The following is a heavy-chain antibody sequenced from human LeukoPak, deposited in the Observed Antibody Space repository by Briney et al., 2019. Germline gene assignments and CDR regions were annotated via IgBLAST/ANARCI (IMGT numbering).Heavy chain of an antibody. D-gene: IGHD6-13*01. CDR2: IYYSGST. J-gene: IGHJ3*02. V-gene: IGHV4-30-4*08. CDR3: ARDFIATTGAFDI. CDR1: GGSISSGDCY. Sequence: SQTLSLTCTVSGGSISSGDCYWSWIRQPPGKGLEWIGYIYYSGSTYYNPSLKSRVTISVDTSKNQFSLKLSSVTAADTAVYYCARDFIATTGAFDIWGQGTMVTVSS.